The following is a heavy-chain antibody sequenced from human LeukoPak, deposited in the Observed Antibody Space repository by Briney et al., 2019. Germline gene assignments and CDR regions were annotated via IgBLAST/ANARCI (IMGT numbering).Heavy chain of an antibody. V-gene: IGHV4-34*01. CDR2: INHSGST. Sequence: SETLSLTCAVYGGSFSVYYWSWIRQPPGKGLEWIGEINHSGSTNYNPSLKSRVTISVDTSKNQFSLKLSSVTAADTAVCYCASYEQLGYFDYWGQGTLVTVSS. J-gene: IGHJ4*02. CDR3: ASYEQLGYFDY. D-gene: IGHD6-13*01. CDR1: GGSFSVYY.